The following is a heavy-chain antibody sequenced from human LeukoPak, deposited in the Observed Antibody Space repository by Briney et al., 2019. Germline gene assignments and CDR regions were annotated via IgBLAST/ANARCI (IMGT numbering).Heavy chain of an antibody. J-gene: IGHJ3*02. V-gene: IGHV3-48*02. D-gene: IGHD1-7*01. Sequence: PGVSLRLSCAASGFSFSSYTMNWVRQAPGKGLEWVSHITKSGSTIYHADSVKGRFTISRDNAKNSLYLQMNSLRDEDTAGYYCARGINYAFDIWGQGTMVTVS. CDR2: ITKSGSTI. CDR1: GFSFSSYT. CDR3: ARGINYAFDI.